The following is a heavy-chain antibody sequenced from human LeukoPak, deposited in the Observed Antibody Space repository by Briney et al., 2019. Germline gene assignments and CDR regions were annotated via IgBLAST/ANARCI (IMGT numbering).Heavy chain of an antibody. D-gene: IGHD1-20*01. CDR3: ARGMTPHSFDY. J-gene: IGHJ4*02. CDR2: IYYSGST. V-gene: IGHV4-59*01. CDR1: GGSISSYY. Sequence: SETLSLTCTVSGGSISSYYWSWIRQPPGKGLEWIGYIYYSGSTNYNPSLKSRVTISVDTSKNQFPLKLSSVTAADTAVYYCARGMTPHSFDYWGQGTLVTVSS.